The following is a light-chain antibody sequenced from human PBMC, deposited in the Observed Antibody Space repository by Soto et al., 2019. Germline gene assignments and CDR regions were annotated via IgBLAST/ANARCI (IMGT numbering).Light chain of an antibody. CDR2: GAS. J-gene: IGKJ1*01. CDR3: QKYNNWPQT. Sequence: EIVMTQSPATLSVSPGERATLSCRASQSVSSNLAWYQQKPGQAPRLLIYGASTRATGIPDRFSGSGSGTEFTLTISRLQSEDLAVYYCQKYNNWPQTFGQGTKVDIK. CDR1: QSVSSN. V-gene: IGKV3-15*01.